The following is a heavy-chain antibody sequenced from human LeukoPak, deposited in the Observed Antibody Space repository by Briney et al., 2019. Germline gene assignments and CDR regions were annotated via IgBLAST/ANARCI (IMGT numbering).Heavy chain of an antibody. J-gene: IGHJ4*02. V-gene: IGHV3-53*01. Sequence: GGSLRLSCAGSGFTVSSNFMSRVRQAPGKGLEWVSILYSGGNTYYAESVKGRFTISRDNSKNTLYLQMNSLRAEDTAAYYCATTTAHSSGWYFDYWGQGTLVTVSS. CDR3: ATTTAHSSGWYFDY. CDR2: LYSGGNT. CDR1: GFTVSSNF. D-gene: IGHD6-19*01.